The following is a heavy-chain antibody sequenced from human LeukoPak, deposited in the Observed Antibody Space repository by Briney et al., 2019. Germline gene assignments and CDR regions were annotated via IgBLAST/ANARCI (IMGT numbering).Heavy chain of an antibody. CDR3: ARHGLYQDYGY. V-gene: IGHV4-39*01. Sequence: PSQTLSLTCTVSGPYIISSTSCWAWIRPPPGKGLEWVGNVYYSGNTHYNPSLKCRVTISLDTSKSQFSLRLTSVSAADTAVYFCARHGLYQDYGYWGQGILVTVSS. CDR2: VYYSGNT. J-gene: IGHJ4*02. D-gene: IGHD3-16*01. CDR1: GPYIISSTSC.